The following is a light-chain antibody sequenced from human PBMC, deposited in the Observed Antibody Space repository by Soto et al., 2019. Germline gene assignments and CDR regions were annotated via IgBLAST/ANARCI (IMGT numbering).Light chain of an antibody. CDR2: AAS. V-gene: IGKV1-17*01. Sequence: IQMTQSPSSLSASVGDRLSITCRASQVITNDLGWYQQKPGKAPKRLIYAASTLQSGVPSRFSGSGSGTEFTLTISSLQPEDVATYYCLQVNTYPWTFGRGTKVEIK. CDR1: QVITND. J-gene: IGKJ1*01. CDR3: LQVNTYPWT.